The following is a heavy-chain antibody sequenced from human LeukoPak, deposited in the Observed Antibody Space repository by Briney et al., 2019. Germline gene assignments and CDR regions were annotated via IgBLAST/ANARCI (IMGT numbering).Heavy chain of an antibody. CDR2: IKEDGSAI. D-gene: IGHD3-16*01. V-gene: IGHV3-7*01. CDR1: GFIFTDHL. Sequence: GALILSCAASGFIFTDHLMSWVRQAPGKGLDWVANIKEDGSAIFYADSVRVRFTISRDNAKHSVYLQMNNLRIEDTAVYYCARAVDVADYWGRGTLVTVSS. J-gene: IGHJ4*02. CDR3: ARAVDVADY.